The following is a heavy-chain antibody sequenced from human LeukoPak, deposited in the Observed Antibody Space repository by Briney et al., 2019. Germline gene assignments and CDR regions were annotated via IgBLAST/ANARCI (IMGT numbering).Heavy chain of an antibody. CDR3: ARQRRVRGVITFDY. J-gene: IGHJ4*02. D-gene: IGHD3-10*01. CDR2: INHSGST. CDR1: GGSFSGYY. V-gene: IGHV4-34*01. Sequence: KPSETLSLTCAVYGGSFSGYYWSWIRQPPGKGLEWIGEINHSGSTNYNPSLKSRVTISVDTSKNQFSLKLSSVTAADTAVYYCARQRRVRGVITFDYWGQGTLVTVSS.